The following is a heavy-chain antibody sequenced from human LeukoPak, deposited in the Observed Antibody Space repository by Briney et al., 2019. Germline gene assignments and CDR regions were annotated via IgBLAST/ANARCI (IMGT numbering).Heavy chain of an antibody. CDR3: ATTAAHYYYGMDV. J-gene: IGHJ6*02. D-gene: IGHD2-2*01. Sequence: ASVKVSCKASGGTFSSYAISWVRQAPGQGLERMGRIIPILGIANYAQKFQGRVTITADKSTSTAYMELSSLRSEDTAVYYCATTAAHYYYGMDVWGQGTAVTASS. CDR1: GGTFSSYA. V-gene: IGHV1-69*04. CDR2: IIPILGIA.